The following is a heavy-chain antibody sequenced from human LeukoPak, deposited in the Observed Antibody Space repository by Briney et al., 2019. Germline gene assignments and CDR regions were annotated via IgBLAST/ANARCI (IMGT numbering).Heavy chain of an antibody. CDR1: GFTFSNYA. CDR2: ISYDGSNK. CDR3: ARDLYYFGSGSLPDY. J-gene: IGHJ4*02. D-gene: IGHD3-10*01. V-gene: IGHV3-30-3*01. Sequence: GGSLRLSCAASGFTFSNYAIHWVRQAPGKGLEWVTLISYDGSNKYYADSVKGRFTISRDNSKNTVYLQMNSLRAEDTAVYYCARDLYYFGSGSLPDYWGQGTLVTVSS.